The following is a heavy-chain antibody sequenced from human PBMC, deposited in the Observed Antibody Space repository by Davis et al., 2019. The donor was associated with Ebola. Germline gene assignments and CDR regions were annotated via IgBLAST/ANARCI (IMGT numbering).Heavy chain of an antibody. CDR3: VRDIESYFDY. CDR1: GLTFSSYG. CDR2: IGYDGSNK. J-gene: IGHJ4*02. V-gene: IGHV3-33*01. D-gene: IGHD3-16*02. Sequence: GESLIISCAVSGLTFSSYGMHWLRQAPGKGLEWVAVIGYDGSNKNHADSVKGRFTISRDNSKNTLYLQMNSLRAEDTAVYYCVRDIESYFDYWGQGTLVTVSS.